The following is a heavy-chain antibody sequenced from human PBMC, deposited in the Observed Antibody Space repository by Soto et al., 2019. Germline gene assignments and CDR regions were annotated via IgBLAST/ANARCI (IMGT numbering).Heavy chain of an antibody. J-gene: IGHJ6*03. CDR3: ARGEDGYDFWSGSLDYYYYYMDV. Sequence: GASVKVSCKASGYTFTSYGISWVRQAPGQGLEWMGWISAYNGNTNYAQKLQGRVTMTTDTSTSTAYMELRSLRSDDTAVYYCARGEDGYDFWSGSLDYYYYYMDVWGKGTTVTVSS. V-gene: IGHV1-18*01. CDR1: GYTFTSYG. CDR2: ISAYNGNT. D-gene: IGHD3-3*01.